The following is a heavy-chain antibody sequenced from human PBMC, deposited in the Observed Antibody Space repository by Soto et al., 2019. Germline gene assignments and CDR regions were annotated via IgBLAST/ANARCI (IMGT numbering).Heavy chain of an antibody. CDR1: GYTFTMHW. J-gene: IGHJ6*02. V-gene: IGHV5-51*01. D-gene: IGHD2-2*01. CDR3: AKRHCSSTRCYDAVDV. Sequence: GEDLKISCNGFGYTFTMHWMAWPRHMPGKGLEWMGIIYPGDSDTRYSPSFQGQVTSAVDKSINTAYLQWSSLTASDTAIYYCAKRHCSSTRCYDAVDVWGQGTTVTVSS. CDR2: IYPGDSDT.